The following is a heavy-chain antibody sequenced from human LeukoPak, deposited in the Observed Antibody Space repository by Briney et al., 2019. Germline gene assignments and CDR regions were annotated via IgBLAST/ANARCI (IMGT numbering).Heavy chain of an antibody. CDR3: ASGDTAMAPDAFDI. V-gene: IGHV4-38-2*02. D-gene: IGHD5-18*01. J-gene: IGHJ3*02. Sequence: SQTLSLTCTVSGYSISTGYYWDWIRQPPGKGLEWIGTFYHGGSTYYNPSLKSRVTISVDTSKNQFSLNLTSVTAADTAVYYCASGDTAMAPDAFDIWGQGTMVTISS. CDR2: FYHGGST. CDR1: GYSISTGYY.